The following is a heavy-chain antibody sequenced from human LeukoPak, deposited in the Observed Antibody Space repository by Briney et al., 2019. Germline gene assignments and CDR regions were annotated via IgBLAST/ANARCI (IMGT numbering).Heavy chain of an antibody. D-gene: IGHD1-26*01. J-gene: IGHJ4*02. Sequence: GGSLRLSCAASGFDFSGAYMNWVRQAPEKGLEWVGLIKNKHEHQATDYAAPVRERFIITRDDSSSTLFLQMNSLKTEDTAVYYCVTDANRILGARGTGYWGQGILVTVSS. CDR2: IKNKHEHQAT. CDR3: VTDANRILGARGTGY. V-gene: IGHV3-15*07. CDR1: GFDFSGAY.